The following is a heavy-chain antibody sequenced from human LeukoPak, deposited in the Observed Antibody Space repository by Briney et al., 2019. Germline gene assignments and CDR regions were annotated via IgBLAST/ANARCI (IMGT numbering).Heavy chain of an antibody. J-gene: IGHJ4*02. CDR1: GGSFSGYY. CDR2: INHSGST. CDR3: ARGRDYDFWSGYLGGFDY. D-gene: IGHD3-3*01. V-gene: IGHV4-34*01. Sequence: PSETLSLTCAVYGGSFSGYYWSWIRQPPGKGLEWIGEINHSGSTNYNPSLKSRVTISVDTSKSQFSLKLSSVTAADTAVYYCARGRDYDFWSGYLGGFDYWGQGTLVTVSS.